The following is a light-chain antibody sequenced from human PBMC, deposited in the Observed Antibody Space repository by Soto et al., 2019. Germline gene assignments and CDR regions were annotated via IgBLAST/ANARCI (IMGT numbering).Light chain of an antibody. Sequence: QSVLTQPRSVSGSPGQSVTISCTGTSSDFGGYNYVSWYQQYPGKVPKLMIYDVSKRPSGVPDRFSGSKSGNTASLTISGLQAEDEADYYCCSYAGSYTLFVFGSGTKVTVL. CDR3: CSYAGSYTLFV. V-gene: IGLV2-11*01. CDR1: SSDFGGYNY. CDR2: DVS. J-gene: IGLJ1*01.